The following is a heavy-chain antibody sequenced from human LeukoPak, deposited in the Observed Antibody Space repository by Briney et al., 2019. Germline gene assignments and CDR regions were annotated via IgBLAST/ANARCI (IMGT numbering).Heavy chain of an antibody. D-gene: IGHD2-21*01. J-gene: IGHJ4*02. CDR2: INAGGRTT. CDR1: GVTVSSNY. CDR3: ARGGQGSDGDYFDN. V-gene: IGHV3-48*04. Sequence: GGSLRLSCAVFGVTVSSNYMNWVRQVPGKGLEWLSYINAGGRTTYYADSVKGRFTISRDDARNSLFLQMNSLRAEDTAVYFCARGGQGSDGDYFDNWGQGTLVTVSS.